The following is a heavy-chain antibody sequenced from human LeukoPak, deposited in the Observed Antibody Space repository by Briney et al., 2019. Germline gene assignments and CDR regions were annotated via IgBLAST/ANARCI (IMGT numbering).Heavy chain of an antibody. D-gene: IGHD3-22*01. CDR1: GFTFSSYG. CDR2: ISDDGSNK. Sequence: PGGSLRLSCAASGFTFSSYGMHWVRQAPGKGLEWVAVISDDGSNKYYADSVKGRFTISRDNSKNTLYLQMNSLRAEDTAVYYCAKSGYYDSSGFPRAAFDIWGQGTMVTVSS. V-gene: IGHV3-30*18. CDR3: AKSGYYDSSGFPRAAFDI. J-gene: IGHJ3*02.